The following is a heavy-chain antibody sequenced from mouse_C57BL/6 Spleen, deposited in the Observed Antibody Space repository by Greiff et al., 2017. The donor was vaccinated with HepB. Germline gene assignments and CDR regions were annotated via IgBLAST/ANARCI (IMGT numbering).Heavy chain of an antibody. Sequence: DVKLQESGPGLVKPSQSLSLTCSVTGYSITSGYYWNWIRQFPGNKLEWMGYISYDGSNNYNPSLNNRISITRDTSKNQFFLKLNSVTTEDTATYYCARAPVDHWYFDVWGTGTTVTVSS. CDR1: GYSITSGYY. CDR3: ARAPVDHWYFDV. V-gene: IGHV3-6*01. J-gene: IGHJ1*03. CDR2: ISYDGSN.